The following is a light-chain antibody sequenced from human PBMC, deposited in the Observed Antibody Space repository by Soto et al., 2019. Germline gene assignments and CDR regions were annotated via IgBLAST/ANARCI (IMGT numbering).Light chain of an antibody. V-gene: IGLV9-49*01. J-gene: IGLJ1*01. CDR2: VGTGGIVG. CDR1: SGYSRYH. Sequence: QLVLTQPPSASASLGAAVTLTCTLCSGYSRYHVDWYQQRPGKGPRFVMRVGTGGIVGFKGDGIPDRFSVLGSGLNRYLTIENIQEEDESDYHCGADHGSGSTFVYVFGTGTKLTVL. CDR3: GADHGSGSTFVYV.